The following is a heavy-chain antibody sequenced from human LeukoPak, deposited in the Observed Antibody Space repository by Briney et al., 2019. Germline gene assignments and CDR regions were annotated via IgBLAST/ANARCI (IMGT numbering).Heavy chain of an antibody. CDR2: ISGGGGDR. CDR3: RRTEAGPYYFDY. CDR1: RFIFRNYA. Sequence: GGSLRLSCAASRFIFRNYAMRWVRQAPGKGLEWVSAISGGGGDRFYADSVKGRFTISRDNSKNTLYLQMSGLRVEDTAVYFCRRTEAGPYYFDYWGQGTLVTVSS. J-gene: IGHJ4*02. D-gene: IGHD6-19*01. V-gene: IGHV3-23*01.